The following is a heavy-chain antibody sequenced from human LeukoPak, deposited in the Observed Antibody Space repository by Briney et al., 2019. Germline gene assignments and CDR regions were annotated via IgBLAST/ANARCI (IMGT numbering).Heavy chain of an antibody. Sequence: SETLSLTCSVSGGSISTYSWSWIRLPPGKGLEWVGHMYYSGTTKYNPSLKSRVTISVDTSKNQFSLKLSSVTAADTAVYYCASGSSGWSEFDYWGQGTLVTVSS. J-gene: IGHJ4*02. V-gene: IGHV4-59*08. D-gene: IGHD6-19*01. CDR3: ASGSSGWSEFDY. CDR2: MYYSGTT. CDR1: GGSISTYS.